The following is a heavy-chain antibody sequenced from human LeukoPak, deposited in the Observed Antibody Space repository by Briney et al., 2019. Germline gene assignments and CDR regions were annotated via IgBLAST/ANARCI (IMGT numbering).Heavy chain of an antibody. CDR2: INHSGST. CDR1: GGSFSGYY. D-gene: IGHD3-22*01. V-gene: IGHV4-34*01. CDR3: ARRGYDSSGYSRPY. Sequence: SETLSLTCAVYGGSFSGYYWSWIRQPPGKGLEWIGEINHSGSTNYNPSLKSRVTISVDTSKNQFSLKLSSVTAADTAVYYCARRGYDSSGYSRPYWGQGTLVTVSS. J-gene: IGHJ4*02.